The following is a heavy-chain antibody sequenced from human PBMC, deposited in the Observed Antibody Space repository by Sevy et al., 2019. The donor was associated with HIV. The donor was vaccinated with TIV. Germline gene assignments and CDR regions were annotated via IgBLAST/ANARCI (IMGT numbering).Heavy chain of an antibody. CDR2: INPSGGTT. D-gene: IGHD2-2*01. CDR3: AGDTGPVVPAYMDV. Sequence: ASVKVSCKASGYTFTSFYMHWVRQAPGQGLEWLGIINPSGGTTTYAQKFQGRVTMTRDTSTSTVYMELSSLRSEDTAVYYCAGDTGPVVPAYMDVWGKGTTVTVSS. V-gene: IGHV1-46*01. CDR1: GYTFTSFY. J-gene: IGHJ6*04.